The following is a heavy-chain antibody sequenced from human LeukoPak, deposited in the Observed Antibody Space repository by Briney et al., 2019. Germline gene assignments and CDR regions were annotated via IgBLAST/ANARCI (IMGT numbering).Heavy chain of an antibody. V-gene: IGHV5-51*01. CDR2: IFPFDSDT. CDR1: RSWFNIYW. Sequence: KFGESLKISCRGSRSWFNIYWIGWVRQLPGKGPEWMGIIFPFDSDTGYSQSFQGQVTISADMSSSTVYLQWKSLKASDTAMYFCARSRSIAPTGDTYLESWGQGTLVTVSS. J-gene: IGHJ4*02. CDR3: ARSRSIAPTGDTYLES. D-gene: IGHD6-13*01.